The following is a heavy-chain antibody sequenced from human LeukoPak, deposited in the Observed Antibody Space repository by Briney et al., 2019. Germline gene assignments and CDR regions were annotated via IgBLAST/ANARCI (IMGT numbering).Heavy chain of an antibody. Sequence: GGSPRLSCAASGFTFSSHGMHWVRQAPGKGLVWVSHVSTDGTSTSYVDSGKGRFTISRDNAKNTLYLQMNSLRAEDTAVYYCARDSPNYSKGAIDIWGQGTMVTVSS. D-gene: IGHD1-7*01. CDR1: GFTFSSHG. V-gene: IGHV3-74*01. J-gene: IGHJ3*02. CDR2: VSTDGTST. CDR3: ARDSPNYSKGAIDI.